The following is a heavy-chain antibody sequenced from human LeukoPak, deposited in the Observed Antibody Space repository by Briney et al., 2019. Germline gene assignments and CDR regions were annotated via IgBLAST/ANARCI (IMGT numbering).Heavy chain of an antibody. Sequence: ASVKVSSKASGYTFTGYYMHWVRQAPGQGLEWMGWINPNSGGTNYAQKFQGRVTMTRDTSISTAYMELSRLRSDDTAVYYCARVGGSGSYYIYAFDIWGQGTMVTVSS. CDR1: GYTFTGYY. CDR2: INPNSGGT. CDR3: ARVGGSGSYYIYAFDI. V-gene: IGHV1-2*02. J-gene: IGHJ3*02. D-gene: IGHD3-10*01.